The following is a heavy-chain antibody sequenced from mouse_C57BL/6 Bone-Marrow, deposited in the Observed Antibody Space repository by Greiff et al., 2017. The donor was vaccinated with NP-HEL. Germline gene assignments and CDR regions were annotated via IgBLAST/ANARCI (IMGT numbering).Heavy chain of an antibody. CDR3: ARGGLRYGSTNFAY. V-gene: IGHV1-81*01. Sequence: QVQLQQSGAELARPGASVKLSCKASGYTFTSYGISWVKQRTGQGLEWIGEIYPSSGNTYYNEKFKGKATLTADKSSSTAYMELRSLTSEDSAVYFCARGGLRYGSTNFAYWGQGTTLTVSS. D-gene: IGHD1-1*01. CDR1: GYTFTSYG. J-gene: IGHJ2*01. CDR2: IYPSSGNT.